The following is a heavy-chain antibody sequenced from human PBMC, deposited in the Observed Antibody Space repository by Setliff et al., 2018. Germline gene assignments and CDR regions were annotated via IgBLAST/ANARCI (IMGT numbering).Heavy chain of an antibody. D-gene: IGHD3-22*01. CDR3: ARERAYDGLNYYGMDV. Sequence: ASVKVSCKTSGYSFTSYGISWVRQAPGQGLEWMGWISADDGHTNIVKNFQGRVTMTSDTTTSTAYMELRSLRFDDTAVYYCARERAYDGLNYYGMDVWGQGTTVTVSS. CDR1: GYSFTSYG. J-gene: IGHJ6*01. V-gene: IGHV1-18*01. CDR2: ISADDGHT.